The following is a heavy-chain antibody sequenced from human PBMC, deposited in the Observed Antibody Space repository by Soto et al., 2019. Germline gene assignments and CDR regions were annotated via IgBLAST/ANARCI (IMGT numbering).Heavy chain of an antibody. CDR2: INSDGSGT. CDR1: GFTFNSHW. D-gene: IGHD3-16*01. J-gene: IGHJ6*02. V-gene: IGHV3-74*01. Sequence: VQLVESGGGLVQPGGSLRLSCAASGFTFNSHWMHWVRQGPGKGLMWVSRINSDGSGTSYADSVRGRFTTSRDDAENTVYLQMNSLTAEDTAVYYCARGQAGRGTSWGRDVWGHGTTVTVSS. CDR3: ARGQAGRGTSWGRDV.